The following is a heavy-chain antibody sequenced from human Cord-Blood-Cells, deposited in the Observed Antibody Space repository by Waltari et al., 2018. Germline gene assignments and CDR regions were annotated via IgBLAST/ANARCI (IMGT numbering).Heavy chain of an antibody. J-gene: IGHJ4*02. D-gene: IGHD1-20*01. CDR2: ISGSGGST. CDR3: AKDRGIITGTTDY. CDR1: GFTFSSYA. V-gene: IGHV3-23*01. Sequence: ASGFTFSSYAMSWVRQAPGKGLEWVSAISGSGGSTYYADSVKGRFTISRDNSKNTLYLQMNSLRAEDTAVYYCAKDRGIITGTTDYWGQGTLVTVSS.